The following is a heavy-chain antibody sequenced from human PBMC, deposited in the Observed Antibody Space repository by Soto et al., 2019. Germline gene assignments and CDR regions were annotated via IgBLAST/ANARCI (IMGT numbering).Heavy chain of an antibody. CDR2: IYYSGST. CDR3: ARLSSSWYYFDY. CDR1: GGSISSYY. V-gene: IGHV4-59*08. D-gene: IGHD6-13*01. Sequence: SETLSLTCTVSGGSISSYYWSWIRQPPGKGLEWIGYIYYSGSTNYNPSLKIRVTISVDTSKNQFSLKLSSVTAADTAVYYCARLSSSWYYFDYWGQGTLVTVSS. J-gene: IGHJ4*02.